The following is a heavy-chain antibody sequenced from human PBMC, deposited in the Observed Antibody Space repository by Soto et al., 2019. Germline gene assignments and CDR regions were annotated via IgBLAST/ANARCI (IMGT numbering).Heavy chain of an antibody. D-gene: IGHD3-3*01. CDR2: IYYSGST. Sequence: SETLSLTCTVSGGSISSYYWSWIRQPPGKGLEWIGYIYYSGSTNYNPSLKSRVTISVDTSKNQFSLKLSSVTAADTAVYYCARSALYYDFWSGYLPDHYYYYYGMDVWGQGTTVTVSS. CDR3: ARSALYYDFWSGYLPDHYYYYYGMDV. J-gene: IGHJ6*02. V-gene: IGHV4-59*01. CDR1: GGSISSYY.